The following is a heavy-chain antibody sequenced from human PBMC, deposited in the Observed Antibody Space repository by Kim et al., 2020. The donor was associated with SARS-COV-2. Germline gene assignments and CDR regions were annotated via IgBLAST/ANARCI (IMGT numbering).Heavy chain of an antibody. CDR2: ISYDGSNK. D-gene: IGHD5-18*01. V-gene: IGHV3-30-3*01. CDR3: ARWEDTAMAVDY. CDR1: GFTFSSYA. J-gene: IGHJ4*02. Sequence: GGSLRLSCAASGFTFSSYAMHWVRQAPGKGLEWVAVISYDGSNKYYADSVKGRFTISRDNSKNTLYLQMNSLRAEDTAVYYCARWEDTAMAVDYWGQGTLVTVSS.